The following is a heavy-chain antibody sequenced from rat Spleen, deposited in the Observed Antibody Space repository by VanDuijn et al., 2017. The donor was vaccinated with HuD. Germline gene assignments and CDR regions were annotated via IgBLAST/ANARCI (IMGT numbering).Heavy chain of an antibody. CDR1: GFTFSDYY. D-gene: IGHD1-7*01. CDR3: TRGYDYTLDA. V-gene: IGHV5-29*01. J-gene: IGHJ4*01. CDR2: ISYDGSSI. Sequence: EVQLVESDGGLVQPGRSLKLSCAASGFTFSDYYMAWVRQAPTKGLEWVATISYDGSSIYYRDSVKGRFTISRDNAKSTLYLQMDSLRSEDTATYYCTRGYDYTLDAWGQGTSVTVSS.